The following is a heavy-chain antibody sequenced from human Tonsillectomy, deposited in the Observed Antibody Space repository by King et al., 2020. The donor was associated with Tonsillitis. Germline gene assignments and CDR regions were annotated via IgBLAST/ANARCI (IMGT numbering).Heavy chain of an antibody. CDR1: GDSITKYGYS. J-gene: IGHJ3*02. CDR2: ISYSGGT. Sequence: QLQESGPGLVKPSETLSLTCLVSGDSITKYGYSWAWIRQPPGKGLEWIGTISYSGGTSYNPFLKGRVTMSSDTSKNQFSMNLSPLTAADRAVYFCARQMFHEVGVPHTDSAFDIWGQGTLTIVS. V-gene: IGHV4-39*01. D-gene: IGHD3-10*02. CDR3: ARQMFHEVGVPHTDSAFDI.